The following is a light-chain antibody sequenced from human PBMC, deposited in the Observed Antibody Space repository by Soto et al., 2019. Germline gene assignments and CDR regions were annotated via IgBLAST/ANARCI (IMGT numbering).Light chain of an antibody. CDR2: GAS. V-gene: IGKV3-20*01. CDR1: QSVSSNY. CDR3: QQYGGSPIT. Sequence: DIVLTQSPDSLSLSPGNRASLSCRASQSVSSNYLAWYQQKPGQAPRLLIYGASTRATGIPDRFSGSGSGTDFTLTISRLEPEDFAVYYCQQYGGSPITFGQGTRPEIK. J-gene: IGKJ5*01.